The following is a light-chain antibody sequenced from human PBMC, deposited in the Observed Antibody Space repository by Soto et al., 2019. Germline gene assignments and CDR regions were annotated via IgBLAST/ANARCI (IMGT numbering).Light chain of an antibody. CDR1: SSDVAAYNY. Sequence: QSALTQPASVSGSPGQSITISCTGTSSDVAAYNYVSWYQQRPGKVPKLIIYEVTNRPSGVSNRFSGSKSGNTASLTISGLQTEDEADYYCTSYTNRNTVVFGGGTQLTVL. CDR2: EVT. CDR3: TSYTNRNTVV. J-gene: IGLJ7*01. V-gene: IGLV2-14*01.